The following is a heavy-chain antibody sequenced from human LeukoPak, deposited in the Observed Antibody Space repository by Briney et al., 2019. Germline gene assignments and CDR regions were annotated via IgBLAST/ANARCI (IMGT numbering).Heavy chain of an antibody. CDR1: GFTFSGSA. CDR2: IRSKANSYAT. V-gene: IGHV3-73*01. CDR3: TRHGVNGDYIY. J-gene: IGHJ4*02. Sequence: GGSLRLSCAASGFTFSGSAMQWVRQASGKGREWVGRIRSKANSYATAYAASVKGRFTISRDDSKNTAYLQMNSLKTEDTAVYYCTRHGVNGDYIYWGQGTLVTVSS. D-gene: IGHD4-17*01.